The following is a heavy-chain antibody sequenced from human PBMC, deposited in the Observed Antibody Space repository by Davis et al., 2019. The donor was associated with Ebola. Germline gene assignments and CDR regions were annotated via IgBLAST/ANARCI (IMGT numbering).Heavy chain of an antibody. V-gene: IGHV4-34*01. CDR2: ISQIGST. Sequence: MPSETLSLTCAVYGGSFSGHYWSWIRQSPGKGLEWIGEISQIGSTNYNPSLKSRVTMSVDTSKNQFSLKLSSVTAADTAVYYCARAWGSYRTYYYYYYGMDVWGQGTTVTVSS. D-gene: IGHD3-16*02. CDR3: ARAWGSYRTYYYYYYGMDV. J-gene: IGHJ6*02. CDR1: GGSFSGHY.